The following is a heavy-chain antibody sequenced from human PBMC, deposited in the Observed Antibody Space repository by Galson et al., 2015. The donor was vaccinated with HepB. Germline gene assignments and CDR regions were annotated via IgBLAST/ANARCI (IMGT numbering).Heavy chain of an antibody. CDR1: GGSVSSGSHY. D-gene: IGHD2-15*01. J-gene: IGHJ6*02. Sequence: QVQLQESGPGLVKPSETLSLTCTVSGGSVSSGSHYWSWLRQPPGKGLEWIGYINYSGGTNYNPSLKSRVTISVDTSKNQFSLKLSSVSAADTAMYYCARTFGVVAARYYYYGMDVWGQGTTVTVSS. V-gene: IGHV4-61*01. CDR3: ARTFGVVAARYYYYGMDV. CDR2: INYSGGT.